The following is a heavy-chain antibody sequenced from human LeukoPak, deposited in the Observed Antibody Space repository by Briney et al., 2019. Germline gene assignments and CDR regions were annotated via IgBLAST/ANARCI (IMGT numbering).Heavy chain of an antibody. V-gene: IGHV4-31*03. J-gene: IGHJ5*02. CDR3: ARGDMVRGVIITLNWFNP. D-gene: IGHD3-10*01. Sequence: SETLSLTCTVSGGSVSSGSYYWSWIRQHPGKGLEWIGYVYYTGSTYYNPSLKSRVTISVDTSENQFSLQLSSVTAADTAVYYCARGDMVRGVIITLNWFNPWGQGTLVTVSS. CDR2: VYYTGST. CDR1: GGSVSSGSYY.